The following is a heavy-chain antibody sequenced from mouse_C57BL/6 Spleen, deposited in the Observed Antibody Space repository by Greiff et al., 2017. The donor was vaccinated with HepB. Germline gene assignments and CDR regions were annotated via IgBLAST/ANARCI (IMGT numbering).Heavy chain of an antibody. J-gene: IGHJ4*01. D-gene: IGHD1-1*01. Sequence: QVQLQQSGAELARPGASVKLSCKASGYTFTSYGISWVKQRTGQGLEWIGEIYPRSGNTYYNEKFKGKATLTADKSSSTAYMELRSLTSEDAAVYFCARRGENRAIYYYGSSPPLPMDYWGQGTSVTVSS. CDR2: IYPRSGNT. V-gene: IGHV1-81*01. CDR3: ARRGENRAIYYYGSSPPLPMDY. CDR1: GYTFTSYG.